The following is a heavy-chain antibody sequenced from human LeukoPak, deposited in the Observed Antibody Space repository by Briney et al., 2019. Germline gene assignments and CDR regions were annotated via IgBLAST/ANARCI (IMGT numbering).Heavy chain of an antibody. V-gene: IGHV3-48*03. CDR1: GFTFSSYD. J-gene: IGHJ4*02. D-gene: IGHD3-10*01. CDR2: ISSSGSTI. Sequence: SGGSLRLSCAASGFTFSSYDMNGVRQAPGKGLEWVSYISSSGSTIYYAGSVKGRFTISRDNAKNSLYLQMNSLRAEDTAVYYCASGQDYSFDYWGQGTLVTVSS. CDR3: ASGQDYSFDY.